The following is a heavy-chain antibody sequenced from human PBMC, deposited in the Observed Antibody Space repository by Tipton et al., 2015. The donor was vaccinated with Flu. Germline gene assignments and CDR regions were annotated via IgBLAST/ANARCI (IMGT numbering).Heavy chain of an antibody. J-gene: IGHJ4*02. Sequence: GSLRLSCAASGFTVSSNYMSWVRQAPGKGLEWVSIIYSGGSTYYADSVKGRFTISRDNSKNTLYLQMNSLSAEDTAAYYCARDVSFDYWGQGTLVTVSS. V-gene: IGHV3-66*02. CDR1: GFTVSSNY. CDR3: ARDVSFDY. CDR2: IYSGGST. D-gene: IGHD5/OR15-5a*01.